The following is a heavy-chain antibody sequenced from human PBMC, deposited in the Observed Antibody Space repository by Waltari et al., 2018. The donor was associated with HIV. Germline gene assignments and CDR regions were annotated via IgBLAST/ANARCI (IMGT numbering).Heavy chain of an antibody. Sequence: LVQPGGSLRLSCAASGFTFSNFWMHWVRQVPGKGPVWISRLNGDGTTNLYADSVKGRFTISRDNTRDALYLQMNSLRAEDTAVYYCARRHATEGVLDLWGRGTLVTVSS. CDR3: ARRHATEGVLDL. D-gene: IGHD3-10*01. CDR1: GFTFSNFW. J-gene: IGHJ2*01. CDR2: LNGDGTTN. V-gene: IGHV3-74*01.